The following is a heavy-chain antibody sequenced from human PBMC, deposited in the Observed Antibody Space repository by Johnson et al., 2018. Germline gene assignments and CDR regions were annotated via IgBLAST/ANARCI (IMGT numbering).Heavy chain of an antibody. Sequence: VQLVQSGGGVVQPGRSLRLSCAASGFTFSSYAMSWVRQAPGKGLEWVSAISGSGGSTYYADSVKGRFTISRDNAKNSLYLQMNSLRDEETAVYYCARAKGRVNDIWGQGTMVTVSS. CDR1: GFTFSSYA. CDR2: ISGSGGST. V-gene: IGHV3-23*04. J-gene: IGHJ3*02. CDR3: ARAKGRVNDI.